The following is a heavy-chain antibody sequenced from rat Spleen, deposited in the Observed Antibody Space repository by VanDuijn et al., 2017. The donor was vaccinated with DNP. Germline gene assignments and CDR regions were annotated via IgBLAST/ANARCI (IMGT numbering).Heavy chain of an antibody. D-gene: IGHD1-12*02. Sequence: EVQLVESGGDLVQPGRSLKLSCVASGFTFNNYWMTWIRQVPGKGLEWVASITSSGGSTYYPDSVKGRFTISRDNAKNTLYLQMNSLRSEDTATYYCARGPMGAMDAWGQGTSVTVSS. J-gene: IGHJ4*01. V-gene: IGHV5-31*01. CDR2: ITSSGGST. CDR3: ARGPMGAMDA. CDR1: GFTFNNYW.